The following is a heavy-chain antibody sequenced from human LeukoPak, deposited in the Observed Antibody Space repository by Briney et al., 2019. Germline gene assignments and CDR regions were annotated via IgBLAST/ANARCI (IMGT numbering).Heavy chain of an antibody. CDR2: LYHGGST. Sequence: SETLSLTCNVSSGSISSCYWSWIRQPAGKGLEWIGYLYHGGSTNYNPSLKSRVTISGDTSKNHLSLNLSSVTAADTAMYYCARENNDYGGKKAFDYWGQGTLVTVSS. D-gene: IGHD4-23*01. J-gene: IGHJ4*02. CDR3: ARENNDYGGKKAFDY. V-gene: IGHV4-59*01. CDR1: SGSISSCY.